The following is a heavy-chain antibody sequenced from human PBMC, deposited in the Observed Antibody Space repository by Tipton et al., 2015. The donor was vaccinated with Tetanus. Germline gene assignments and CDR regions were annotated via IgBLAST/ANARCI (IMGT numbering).Heavy chain of an antibody. V-gene: IGHV3-23*01. CDR2: ISGSGGST. J-gene: IGHJ4*02. Sequence: SLRLSCVASGFTFTSYAMSWVRQAPGKGLEWVSVISGSGGSTYYADSVKGRFTISRDNSKNTLYLQMNSLRAEDTAVYYCARDRDGDYAAFDYWGQGTLVTVSS. CDR1: GFTFTSYA. D-gene: IGHD4-17*01. CDR3: ARDRDGDYAAFDY.